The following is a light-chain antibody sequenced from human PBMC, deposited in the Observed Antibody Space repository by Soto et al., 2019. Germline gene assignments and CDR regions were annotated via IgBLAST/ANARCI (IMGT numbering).Light chain of an antibody. CDR3: QHAYSAPRT. Sequence: DIQMTQSPSSLSAFVGDRVTINCRASQSISTYLNWYQQKPGKAPKLLIFAASSLQSGVPSRFSGSGSGTDFTLTINSLQPEDFATYYCQHAYSAPRTFGQGTNVEIK. V-gene: IGKV1-39*01. CDR1: QSISTY. CDR2: AAS. J-gene: IGKJ1*01.